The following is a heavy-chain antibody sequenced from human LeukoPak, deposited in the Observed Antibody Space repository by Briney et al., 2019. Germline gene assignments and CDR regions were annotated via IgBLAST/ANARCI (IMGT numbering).Heavy chain of an antibody. V-gene: IGHV4-30-2*01. CDR3: AREAGGDLYPGMGY. D-gene: IGHD4-17*01. J-gene: IGHJ4*02. Sequence: PSQTLSLTCAVSGVSVGSGGYSWSWIRQPPGKGLEWIGYIYHSGSSYYNPSLKSRVTIPMDRSRNQFSLKLSSVTAADTAVYYCAREAGGDLYPGMGYWGQGTLVTVSS. CDR2: IYHSGSS. CDR1: GVSVGSGGYS.